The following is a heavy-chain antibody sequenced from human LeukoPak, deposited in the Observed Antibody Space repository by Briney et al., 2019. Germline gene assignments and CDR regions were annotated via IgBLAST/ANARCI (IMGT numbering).Heavy chain of an antibody. J-gene: IGHJ4*02. CDR1: GYSFTSYW. V-gene: IGHV5-51*01. CDR3: ARRGGTMVRRVGVIDY. CDR2: IYPDDSDT. Sequence: GESLKISCKGSGYSFTSYWIAWVRQMPGKGLEWMGIIYPDDSDTRYSPSFQGQVTISAAKSISTAYLQWSSLKASDTAMYYCARRGGTMVRRVGVIDYWGQGTLVTVSS. D-gene: IGHD3-10*01.